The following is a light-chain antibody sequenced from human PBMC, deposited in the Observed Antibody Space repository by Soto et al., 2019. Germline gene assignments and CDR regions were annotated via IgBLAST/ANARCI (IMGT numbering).Light chain of an antibody. Sequence: QMTQFPSTLSASVGDRVTITCRASQTTNTWLAWYQQKPGTAPKLLIYDASSLEGGVPSRFSASGSGTEFTLTISSLQPDDLATYYCQQYISYPYTFGQGTKVDIK. J-gene: IGKJ2*01. CDR1: QTTNTW. CDR3: QQYISYPYT. CDR2: DAS. V-gene: IGKV1-5*01.